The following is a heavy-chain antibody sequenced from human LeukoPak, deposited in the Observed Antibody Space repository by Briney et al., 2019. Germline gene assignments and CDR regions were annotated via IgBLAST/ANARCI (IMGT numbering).Heavy chain of an antibody. J-gene: IGHJ6*03. V-gene: IGHV1-69*05. CDR1: GGTFSSYA. CDR3: ARGGRDDYFTRGYYYYYMDV. Sequence: GASVKLSFKASGGTFSSYAISWVRQAPGQGLEGVGGIIPIFGTANNAQQFQGRVTITTDESTSTAYMELSRLGSAETAVYYCARGGRDDYFTRGYYYYYMDVWGKGTTVAVSS. CDR2: IIPIFGTA. D-gene: IGHD5-24*01.